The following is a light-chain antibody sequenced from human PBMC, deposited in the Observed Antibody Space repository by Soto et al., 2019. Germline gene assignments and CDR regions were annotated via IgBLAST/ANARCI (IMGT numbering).Light chain of an antibody. CDR3: SSYASTSTLVV. Sequence: QSALTQPASVSGSPGQSITISCTGTSSDVGTYNYVSWYQQHTGKAPKLIIYDVSTRPSGLSNRFSGSKSGNTASLTISGLQAEDEADYFCSSYASTSTLVVFGGGTQRTVL. V-gene: IGLV2-14*01. CDR1: SSDVGTYNY. CDR2: DVS. J-gene: IGLJ2*01.